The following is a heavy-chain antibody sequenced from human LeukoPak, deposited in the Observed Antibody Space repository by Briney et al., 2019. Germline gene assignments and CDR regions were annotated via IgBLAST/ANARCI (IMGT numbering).Heavy chain of an antibody. CDR3: ARDPNGDYIGAFDM. CDR2: VIGSYT. Sequence: GGSLRLSCAASGFTFSSYVMSWVRQAPGEGLEWVSAVIGSYTYYADSVKGRFTISRDNSKNTLFLEMNSLRAEDTAVYYCARDPNGDYIGAFDMWGPGTMVTVSS. V-gene: IGHV3-23*01. D-gene: IGHD4-17*01. J-gene: IGHJ3*02. CDR1: GFTFSSYV.